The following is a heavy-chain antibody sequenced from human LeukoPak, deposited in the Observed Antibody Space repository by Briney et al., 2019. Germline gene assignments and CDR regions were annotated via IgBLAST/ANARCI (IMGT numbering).Heavy chain of an antibody. Sequence: ASVKVSCKASGYTFTSYYMHWVRQAPGQGLEWMGWVSAYADNTNYVQKFQGRVTMTTDTSTSTAYMELSSLRSEDTAVYYCARDLPGYSYGFSPRPGRTNDYWGQGTLVTVSS. CDR1: GYTFTSYY. V-gene: IGHV1-18*04. J-gene: IGHJ4*02. CDR3: ARDLPGYSYGFSPRPGRTNDY. CDR2: VSAYADNT. D-gene: IGHD5-18*01.